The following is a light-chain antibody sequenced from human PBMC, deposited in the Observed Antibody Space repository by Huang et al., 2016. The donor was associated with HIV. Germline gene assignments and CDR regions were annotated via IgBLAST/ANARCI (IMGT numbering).Light chain of an antibody. CDR3: QQYGSSPWT. CDR1: KSVSSRY. CDR2: EAS. V-gene: IGKV3D-20*01. J-gene: IGKJ1*01. Sequence: EIVLTKSPATLSLSPGERATLSCRASKSVSSRYLAWYPQKPGLAPRLRSYEASSRATGIPDRFSGSWSGTDFTLTISRLEPEDFAVYYCQQYGSSPWTFGQGTKVEIK.